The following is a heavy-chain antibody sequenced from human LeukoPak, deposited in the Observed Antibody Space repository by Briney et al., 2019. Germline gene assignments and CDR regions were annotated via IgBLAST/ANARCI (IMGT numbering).Heavy chain of an antibody. CDR3: AREASGTYDSCFDY. Sequence: GGSLRLSCAASGFTVSSNYMSWVRQAPGKGLEWVSVIYSGGNTYYADSVKGRFTISRDNSKNTLYLQMNSLRAEDTAVYYCAREASGTYDSCFDYWGQGTLVTVSS. D-gene: IGHD1-26*01. V-gene: IGHV3-53*01. J-gene: IGHJ4*02. CDR1: GFTVSSNY. CDR2: IYSGGNT.